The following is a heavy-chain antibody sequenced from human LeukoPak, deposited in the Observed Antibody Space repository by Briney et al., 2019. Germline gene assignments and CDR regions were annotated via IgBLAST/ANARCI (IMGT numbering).Heavy chain of an antibody. Sequence: PGGPLGPSCAVSGITFSSYAMSWVRQAPGKGLEWVSAISGSGGSTYYADSAKGRFTISRDNSNNTPYLQMNSLRAEETTVYYCAKSKVPAAIGHNYYNGMDVWGQGTTVTVSS. V-gene: IGHV3-23*01. CDR1: GITFSSYA. CDR2: ISGSGGST. CDR3: AKSKVPAAIGHNYYNGMDV. D-gene: IGHD2-2*01. J-gene: IGHJ6*02.